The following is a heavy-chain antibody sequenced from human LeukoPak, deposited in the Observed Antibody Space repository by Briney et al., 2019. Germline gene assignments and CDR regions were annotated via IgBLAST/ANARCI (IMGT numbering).Heavy chain of an antibody. CDR1: GGSISSSSYC. CDR2: IYYSGST. J-gene: IGHJ5*02. Sequence: PSETLSLTCTVSGGSISSSSYCWGWIRQPPGKGLEWIGSIYYSGSTYYNPSLKSRVTISVDTSKNQFSLKLSSVTAADTAVYYCARPYGGNSWFDPWGQGTLVTVSS. CDR3: ARPYGGNSWFDP. D-gene: IGHD4-23*01. V-gene: IGHV4-39*01.